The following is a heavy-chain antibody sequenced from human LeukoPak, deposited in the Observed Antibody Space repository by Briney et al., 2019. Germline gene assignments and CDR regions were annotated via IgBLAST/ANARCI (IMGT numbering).Heavy chain of an antibody. CDR1: GFTFSSYW. V-gene: IGHV3-7*01. CDR3: ARDLQDSGYDPHFDY. Sequence: PGGSLRLSCAASGFTFSSYWMSWVRQAPGKGLEWVANIKQDGSEKYYVDSVKGRFTISRDNAKNSLYLQMNSLRAEDTAVYYCARDLQDSGYDPHFDYWGQGTLVTVSS. J-gene: IGHJ4*02. CDR2: IKQDGSEK. D-gene: IGHD5-12*01.